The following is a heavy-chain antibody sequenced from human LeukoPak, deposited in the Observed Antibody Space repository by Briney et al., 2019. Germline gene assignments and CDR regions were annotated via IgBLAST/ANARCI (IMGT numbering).Heavy chain of an antibody. J-gene: IGHJ4*02. CDR1: GFTFSSYG. Sequence: GRSLRLSCAASGFTFSSYGMHWVRQAPGKGLELVAVIWYDGSNKYYADSVKGRFTISRDNSKNTLYLQMNSLRAEDTAVYYCARGPAMVRGVILGYWGQGTLVTVSS. CDR3: ARGPAMVRGVILGY. V-gene: IGHV3-33*01. D-gene: IGHD3-10*01. CDR2: IWYDGSNK.